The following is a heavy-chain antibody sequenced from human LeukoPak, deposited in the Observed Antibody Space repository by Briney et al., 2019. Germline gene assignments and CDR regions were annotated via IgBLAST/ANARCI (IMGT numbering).Heavy chain of an antibody. Sequence: GGSLRLSCAASGFTFSSSWVHWVRQAPGKGLEWVANIKEDGSVKYYVDSVKGRFTISRDNAKNSLYLQMNSLRADDTAVYYCGREVPGGATILDYWGQGTLVTVSS. CDR2: IKEDGSVK. J-gene: IGHJ4*02. V-gene: IGHV3-7*04. CDR1: GFTFSSSW. D-gene: IGHD1-26*01. CDR3: GREVPGGATILDY.